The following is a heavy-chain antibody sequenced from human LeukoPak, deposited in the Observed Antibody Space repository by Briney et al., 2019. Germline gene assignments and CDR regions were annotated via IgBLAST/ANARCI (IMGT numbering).Heavy chain of an antibody. CDR1: GYSFTSYW. J-gene: IGHJ6*03. CDR2: IYPGDSDT. CDR3: ARGSSWYKDYYYYMDV. V-gene: IGHV5-51*01. Sequence: GESLKTSCKGSGYSFTSYWIGWVRQMPGKGLEWMGIIYPGDSDTRYSPSFQGQVTISADKSISTAYLQWSSLKASDTAMYYCARGSSWYKDYYYYMDVWGKGTTVTVSS. D-gene: IGHD6-13*01.